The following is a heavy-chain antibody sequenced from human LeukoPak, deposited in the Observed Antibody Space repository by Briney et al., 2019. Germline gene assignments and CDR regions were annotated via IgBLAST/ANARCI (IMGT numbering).Heavy chain of an antibody. CDR1: GFTFSSSA. Sequence: GGSLRLSCAASGFTFSSSAMSWVRQVPGKGLEWVSGISSSGGSTNYADSVKGRFTISRDNSKNTLYLQMNSLRAEDTAVYYCARFINGAAFDYWGQGTLVTVSS. J-gene: IGHJ4*02. V-gene: IGHV3-23*01. CDR2: ISSSGGST. CDR3: ARFINGAAFDY. D-gene: IGHD2-8*01.